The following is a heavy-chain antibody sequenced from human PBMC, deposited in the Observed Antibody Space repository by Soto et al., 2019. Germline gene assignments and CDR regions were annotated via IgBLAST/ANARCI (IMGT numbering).Heavy chain of an antibody. Sequence: QMQLVQSGPEVKKPGTSVNVSCNASGFTFTSSAVQWVRQARGQRLEWIGWIVVGSGNTNYAQKFQERVTITRDMSTSTAYMELSSLRSEDTAVYYCAADSSGYSIFDYWGQGTLVTVSS. CDR1: GFTFTSSA. J-gene: IGHJ4*02. CDR3: AADSSGYSIFDY. D-gene: IGHD3-22*01. CDR2: IVVGSGNT. V-gene: IGHV1-58*01.